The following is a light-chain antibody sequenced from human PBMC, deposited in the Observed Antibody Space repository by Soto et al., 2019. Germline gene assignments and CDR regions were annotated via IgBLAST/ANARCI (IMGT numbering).Light chain of an antibody. CDR3: QHADSFPLIT. CDR2: GAS. CDR1: QGITSY. Sequence: DIQMTQSPSSLSASVGDSVTITCRASQGITSYLAWYQQKPGKAPNLLIYGASTLQSGVPSRFSGSGSGTDFTLTINSLQAEDFATYYCQHADSFPLITFGQGTRLEIK. J-gene: IGKJ5*01. V-gene: IGKV1-12*01.